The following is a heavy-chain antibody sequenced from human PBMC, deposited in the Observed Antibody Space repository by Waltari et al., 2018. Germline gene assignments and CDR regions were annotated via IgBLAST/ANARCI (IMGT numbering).Heavy chain of an antibody. Sequence: QVQLVQSGAEVKKPGSSVKVSCKASGGTFSSYAISWVRQAPGQGLEWMGRIIPIFGTANYAQKFQGRVTITADKSTSTAYMELSSLRSEDTAVYYCARGGEGYCTNGVCYTGLSYWGQGTLVTVSS. V-gene: IGHV1-69*13. CDR1: GGTFSSYA. CDR2: IIPIFGTA. CDR3: ARGGEGYCTNGVCYTGLSY. D-gene: IGHD2-8*01. J-gene: IGHJ4*02.